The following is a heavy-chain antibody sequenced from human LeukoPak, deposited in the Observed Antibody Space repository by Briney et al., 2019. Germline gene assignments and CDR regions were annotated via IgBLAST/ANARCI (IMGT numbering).Heavy chain of an antibody. CDR1: GFTFSSYA. J-gene: IGHJ1*01. CDR3: ARDGAYYDFWSAPKDGYFQH. V-gene: IGHV3-30*04. Sequence: PGRSLRLSCAASGFTFSSYAMHWVRQAPGKGLEWVAVISYDGGNKYYADSVKGRFTISRDNSKNTLYLQMNSLRAEDTAVYYCARDGAYYDFWSAPKDGYFQHWGQGTLVTVSS. CDR2: ISYDGGNK. D-gene: IGHD3-3*01.